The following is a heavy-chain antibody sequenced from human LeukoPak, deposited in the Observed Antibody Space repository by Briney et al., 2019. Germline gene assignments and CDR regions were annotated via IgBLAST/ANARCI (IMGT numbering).Heavy chain of an antibody. J-gene: IGHJ6*02. CDR2: INPNSGGT. CDR3: ARVRIGQQLDKYYYYAMDV. D-gene: IGHD6-13*01. V-gene: IGHV1-2*02. CDR1: GYTFTDYY. Sequence: ASVKVSCKASGYTFTDYYMHWVRQAPGQGLEWMGWINPNSGGTNYAQKFQGRVTMATDTSISTAYMEVSRLRSDDTAVYYCARVRIGQQLDKYYYYAMDVWGQGTTVTVSS.